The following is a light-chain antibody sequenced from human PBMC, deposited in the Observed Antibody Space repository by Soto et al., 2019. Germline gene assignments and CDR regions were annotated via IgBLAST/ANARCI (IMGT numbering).Light chain of an antibody. CDR1: QSVRSN. CDR3: QPYNDWPSWT. CDR2: DAS. V-gene: IGKV3D-15*01. J-gene: IGKJ1*01. Sequence: EIVMTQSPATLSVSPGERATLSCRASQSVRSNLARYQQKPGQAPRLLIYDASTRDTGIPARFSGSGSGTEFTLTISSLQSEDYAVYYCQPYNDWPSWTFGQGTKVDIK.